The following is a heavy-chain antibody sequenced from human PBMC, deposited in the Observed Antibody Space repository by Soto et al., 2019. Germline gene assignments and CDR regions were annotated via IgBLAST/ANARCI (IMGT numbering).Heavy chain of an antibody. CDR1: GFTFSSYS. V-gene: IGHV3-21*01. D-gene: IGHD4-17*01. CDR3: ARDDYGDYPLYYYGMDV. CDR2: ISSSSSYI. J-gene: IGHJ6*02. Sequence: PGGSLRLSCAASGFTFSSYSMNWVRQAPGKGLEWVSSISSSSSYIYYADSVKGRFTISRDNAKNSLYLQMNSLRAEDTAVYYCARDDYGDYPLYYYGMDVWGQGTTVTVSS.